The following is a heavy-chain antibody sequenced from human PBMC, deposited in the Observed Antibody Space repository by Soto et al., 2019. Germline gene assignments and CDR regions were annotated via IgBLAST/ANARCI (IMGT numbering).Heavy chain of an antibody. CDR3: ARSGSYYPARNWFGP. CDR1: GYTFTIYC. Sequence: ASVKGSCKASGYTFTIYCISWVRQAPGQGLEWMGWISGFNGDTNHAQKFQGRVTVTKDTSTSTAYMELRSLKSDDTAVYYCARSGSYYPARNWFGPWGQGTLVTVSS. J-gene: IGHJ5*02. D-gene: IGHD3-10*01. CDR2: ISGFNGDT. V-gene: IGHV1-18*01.